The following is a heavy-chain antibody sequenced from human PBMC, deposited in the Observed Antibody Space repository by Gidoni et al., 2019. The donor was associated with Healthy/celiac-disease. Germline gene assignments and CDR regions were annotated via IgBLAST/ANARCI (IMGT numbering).Heavy chain of an antibody. CDR3: VKELGYCSSTSCYRDYYYGMDV. Sequence: EVQLVESGGGLVQPGGSLRLSCSASGFTFSSYAMHWVRQAPGKGLEYVSASSSNGGSTYYADSVKGRFTISRDNSKNTLYLQMSSLRAEDTAVYYCVKELGYCSSTSCYRDYYYGMDVWGQGTTVTVSS. J-gene: IGHJ6*02. V-gene: IGHV3-64D*08. CDR2: SSSNGGST. D-gene: IGHD2-2*02. CDR1: GFTFSSYA.